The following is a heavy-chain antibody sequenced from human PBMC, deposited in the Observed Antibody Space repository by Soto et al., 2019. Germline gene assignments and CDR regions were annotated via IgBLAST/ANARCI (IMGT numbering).Heavy chain of an antibody. D-gene: IGHD2-15*01. J-gene: IGHJ5*02. CDR3: ARSDIVVVVADQWEDNWFDP. V-gene: IGHV1-69*04. Sequence: GGSLRLSCAASGFTFSSYAMSWVRQAPGXXXXXMGRIIPILGIANYAQKFQGXXXIXXXXXXXXLYLXLSSLRSEDTAVYYCARSDIVVVVADQWEDNWFDPWGQGTLVTVSS. CDR1: GFTFSSYA. CDR2: IIPILGIA.